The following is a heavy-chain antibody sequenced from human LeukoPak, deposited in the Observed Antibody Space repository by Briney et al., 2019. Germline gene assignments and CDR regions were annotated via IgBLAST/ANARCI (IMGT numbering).Heavy chain of an antibody. CDR3: ARIPHYYGMFDP. J-gene: IGHJ5*02. Sequence: ASVKVSCKASGYTFTSYYMHWVRQAPGQGLEWMGGIIPIFGTANYAQKFQGRVTITTDESTSTAYMELSSLRSEDTAVYYCARIPHYYGMFDPWGQGTLVTVSS. D-gene: IGHD3-10*01. V-gene: IGHV1-69*05. CDR2: IIPIFGTA. CDR1: GYTFTSYY.